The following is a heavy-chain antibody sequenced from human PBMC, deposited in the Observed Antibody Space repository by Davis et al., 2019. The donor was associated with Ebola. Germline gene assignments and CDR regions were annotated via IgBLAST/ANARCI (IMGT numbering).Heavy chain of an antibody. CDR2: INPSGGST. V-gene: IGHV1-46*03. Sequence: ASVKVSCKVSGYTLTELSVHWVRQAPGQGLEWMGIINPSGGSTSYAQKFQGRVTMTRDTSTSTVYMELSSLRSEDTAVYYCARDDNSDYYYYGMDVWGQGTTVTVSS. CDR1: GYTLTELS. CDR3: ARDDNSDYYYYGMDV. D-gene: IGHD5-24*01. J-gene: IGHJ6*02.